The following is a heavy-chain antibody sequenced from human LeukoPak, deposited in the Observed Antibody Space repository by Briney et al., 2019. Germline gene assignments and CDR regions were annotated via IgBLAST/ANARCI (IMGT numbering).Heavy chain of an antibody. CDR1: GFTFSSYA. Sequence: PGGSLRLSCAASGFTFSSYAMSWVRHAPGKGLEWVSAISGSGGSTYSADSVKGRFTLSRDNTRDTLYLKMNSLRAEDTAVYDCAKGYYDYVWGSYYLDYWGQGTLVTVSS. CDR2: ISGSGGST. D-gene: IGHD3-16*01. V-gene: IGHV3-23*01. CDR3: AKGYYDYVWGSYYLDY. J-gene: IGHJ4*02.